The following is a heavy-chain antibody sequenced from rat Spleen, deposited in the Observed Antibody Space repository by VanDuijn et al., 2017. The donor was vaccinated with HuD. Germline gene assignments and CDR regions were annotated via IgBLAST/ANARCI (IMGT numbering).Heavy chain of an antibody. CDR3: ARQWDY. Sequence: QVQLKESGPGLVQPSQTLSLICTVSGFSLISHSVQWVRQPPGKGLEWMGGIWGDGSTDYNSVLKSRLTINRDTSKSQVFLKMNSLQSEDTATYYCARQWDYWGQGVMVTVSS. J-gene: IGHJ2*01. CDR2: IWGDGST. CDR1: GFSLISHS. V-gene: IGHV2-1*01.